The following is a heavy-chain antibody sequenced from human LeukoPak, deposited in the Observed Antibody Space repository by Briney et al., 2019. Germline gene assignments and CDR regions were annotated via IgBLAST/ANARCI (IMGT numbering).Heavy chain of an antibody. CDR1: GFTFSSYW. Sequence: PGGSLRLSCAASGFTFSSYWMNWVRQAPGKGLEWVGRIKSKADGETIDYAAPVKGRFTFPRDDSKNMLYLQMNSLKSEDTAVYYCSTLTSRGLSDSWGQGTLVTVSS. D-gene: IGHD1-20*01. CDR3: STLTSRGLSDS. CDR2: IKSKADGETI. V-gene: IGHV3-15*07. J-gene: IGHJ4*02.